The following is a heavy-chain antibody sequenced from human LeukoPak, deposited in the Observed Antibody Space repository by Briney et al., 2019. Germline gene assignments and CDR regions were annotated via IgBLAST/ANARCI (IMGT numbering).Heavy chain of an antibody. CDR1: GFTFSSYS. D-gene: IGHD3-3*01. Sequence: GGSLRLSCAASGFTFSSYSMNWVRQAPGKGLEWVSSISSSSSYIYYADSVKGRFTISRDNAKNSLYLQMNSLRAEDTAVYYCARDHITIFGVVLHYGMDVWGQGTTVTVSS. CDR3: ARDHITIFGVVLHYGMDV. V-gene: IGHV3-21*01. CDR2: ISSSSSYI. J-gene: IGHJ6*02.